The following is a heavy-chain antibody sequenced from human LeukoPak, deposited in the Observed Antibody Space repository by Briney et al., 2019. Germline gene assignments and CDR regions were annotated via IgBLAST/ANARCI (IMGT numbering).Heavy chain of an antibody. Sequence: PSETLSLTCAVYGGSFSGYYWSWIRQPPGKGLEWIGEVNHSGSTNYSPSLKSRVTTSVDTSKNQSSLKLSSVTAADTAVYFCARAPPPGATAYGVVDYWGQGTLVTVSS. V-gene: IGHV4-34*01. D-gene: IGHD3-16*01. CDR3: ARAPPPGATAYGVVDY. CDR1: GGSFSGYY. J-gene: IGHJ4*02. CDR2: VNHSGST.